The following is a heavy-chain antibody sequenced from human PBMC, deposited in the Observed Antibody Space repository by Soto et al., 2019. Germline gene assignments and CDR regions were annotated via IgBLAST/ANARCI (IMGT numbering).Heavy chain of an antibody. J-gene: IGHJ6*02. D-gene: IGHD2-2*01. CDR3: ARRKLDVVVPAANYYYYYGMDV. CDR2: IIPIFGTA. CDR1: GGTFSSYA. V-gene: IGHV1-69*01. Sequence: QVQLVQSGAEVKKPGSSVKVSCTASGGTFSSYAISWARQAPGQGLEWMGGIIPIFGTANYAQKFQGRVMIAADESTSTANMELSSLRSEDTGVYYCARRKLDVVVPAANYYYYYGMDVWGQGTTVTVS.